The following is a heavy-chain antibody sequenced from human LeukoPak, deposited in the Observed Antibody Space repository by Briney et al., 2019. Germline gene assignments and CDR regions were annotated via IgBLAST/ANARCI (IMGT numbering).Heavy chain of an antibody. J-gene: IGHJ1*01. V-gene: IGHV5-51*01. CDR3: ARLHGDYAYIQP. CDR2: IYPGDSDT. D-gene: IGHD4-17*01. Sequence: GESLKISCKGSGYSFADDWIGWVRQMPGKGLELMGIIYPGDSDTRYRPSFQGQVTISADKSISTAYLQWSSLKASDIAMYYCARLHGDYAYIQPWGQGTLVTVSS. CDR1: GYSFADDW.